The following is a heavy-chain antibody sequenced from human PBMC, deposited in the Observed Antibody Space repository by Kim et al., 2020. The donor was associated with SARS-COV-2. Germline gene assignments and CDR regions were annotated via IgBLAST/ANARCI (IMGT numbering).Heavy chain of an antibody. Sequence: GGSLRLSCADSGFTFSNNAMHWVRQAPGKGLEWVAVISYDGSNKYYADSVKGRFTISRDNSKNTLYLQMNSLRAEDTAVYYCARDRTYCGGDCYSAGMDVWGQGTTVTVSS. CDR1: GFTFSNNA. D-gene: IGHD2-21*02. V-gene: IGHV3-30*04. CDR3: ARDRTYCGGDCYSAGMDV. CDR2: ISYDGSNK. J-gene: IGHJ6*02.